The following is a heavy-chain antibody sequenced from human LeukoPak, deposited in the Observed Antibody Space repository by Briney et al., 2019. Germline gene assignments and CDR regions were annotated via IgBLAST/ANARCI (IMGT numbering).Heavy chain of an antibody. J-gene: IGHJ4*02. V-gene: IGHV4-59*11. Sequence: SETLSLTCTVSGGSISSHYWSWIRQPPGKGLEWIGYIYYSGSTNYNPSHKSRVTISVDTSKNQFSLKLSSVTAADTAVYYCARDRTYYYGSGKGYFDYWGQGTLVTVSS. CDR2: IYYSGST. D-gene: IGHD3-10*01. CDR1: GGSISSHY. CDR3: ARDRTYYYGSGKGYFDY.